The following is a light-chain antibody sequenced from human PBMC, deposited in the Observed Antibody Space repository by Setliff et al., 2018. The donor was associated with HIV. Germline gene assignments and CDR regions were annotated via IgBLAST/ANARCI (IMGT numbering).Light chain of an antibody. CDR3: CSYAGSNTLQV. J-gene: IGLJ3*02. V-gene: IGLV2-11*01. CDR1: ISDVGGYNY. Sequence: QSALAQPRSVSGSPGQSVTISCTGTISDVGGYNYVSWHQQHPGKAPKLMIYDVSKRPSGVPDRFSGSKSGNTASLTISGLQAEDEADYHCCSYAGSNTLQVFGGGTK. CDR2: DVS.